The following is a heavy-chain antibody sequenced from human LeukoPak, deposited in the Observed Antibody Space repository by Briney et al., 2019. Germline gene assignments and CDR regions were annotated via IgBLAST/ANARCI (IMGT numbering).Heavy chain of an antibody. Sequence: GASVKVSCKASGYTFTSYYMHWVRQAPGQGLEWMGIINPSGGSTSYAQKFQGRVTMTRDTSTSTVYMELSSLRSEDTAVYYCARPDHDLSSRYAFDTWGQGTMVTVSS. CDR3: ARPDHDLSSRYAFDT. V-gene: IGHV1-46*01. CDR2: INPSGGST. J-gene: IGHJ3*02. D-gene: IGHD6-19*01. CDR1: GYTFTSYY.